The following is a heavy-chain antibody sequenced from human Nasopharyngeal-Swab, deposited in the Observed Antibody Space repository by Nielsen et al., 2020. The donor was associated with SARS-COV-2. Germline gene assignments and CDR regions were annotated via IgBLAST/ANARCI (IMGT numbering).Heavy chain of an antibody. CDR1: GFTFSSYG. CDR2: ISYDGSNK. J-gene: IGHJ4*02. Sequence: GESLKISCAASGFTFSSYGLQWVRQAPGKGLEWVAVISYDGSNKYYANSVEGRFTISRDNSKNTLYLQMHSLRAEDTAVYYCAKVLEAMVRGVPSGFDYWGQGTLVTVSS. V-gene: IGHV3-30*18. D-gene: IGHD3-10*01. CDR3: AKVLEAMVRGVPSGFDY.